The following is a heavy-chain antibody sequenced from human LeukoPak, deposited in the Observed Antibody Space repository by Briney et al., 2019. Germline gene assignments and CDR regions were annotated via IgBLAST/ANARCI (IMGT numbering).Heavy chain of an antibody. J-gene: IGHJ4*02. D-gene: IGHD2-15*01. Sequence: ASVKVSCKASGYTFTSYYMHWVRQAPGQGLEWMGIINPSGGSTSYAQKFQGRVTMTRDTSTSTVYMELSSLRSEDTAVYYCARAVFGGGSWYYFDYWGQGTLVTVSS. V-gene: IGHV1-46*01. CDR1: GYTFTSYY. CDR2: INPSGGST. CDR3: ARAVFGGGSWYYFDY.